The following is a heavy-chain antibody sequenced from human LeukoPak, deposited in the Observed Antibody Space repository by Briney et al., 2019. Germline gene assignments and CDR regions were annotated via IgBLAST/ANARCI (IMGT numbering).Heavy chain of an antibody. CDR2: ISDSGAGT. CDR3: AKGRTGSCYSSSGY. D-gene: IGHD2-15*01. J-gene: IGHJ4*02. V-gene: IGHV3-23*01. Sequence: GGSLRLSCAASGFXFSSYAISWVRQAPGKGLEWVSHISDSGAGTYYADSVKGRFSISRDNSKNMVYLQMNSLRAEDAAVYYCAKGRTGSCYSSSGYWGQGSLVTVSS. CDR1: GFXFSSYA.